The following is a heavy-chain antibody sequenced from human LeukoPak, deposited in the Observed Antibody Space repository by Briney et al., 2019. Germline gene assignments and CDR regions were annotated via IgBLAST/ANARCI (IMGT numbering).Heavy chain of an antibody. Sequence: GGSLRLSCEASGFTFSTYDMSWVRQAPGKGLECVSVIARTRSGGYTYYAASVRGRFTISRDNSKNTLYLQMNSLRDEDTAVYYCAKGPGLNAFDIWGQGTMVTVSS. V-gene: IGHV3-23*01. CDR2: IARTRSGGYT. CDR1: GFTFSTYD. J-gene: IGHJ3*02. CDR3: AKGPGLNAFDI.